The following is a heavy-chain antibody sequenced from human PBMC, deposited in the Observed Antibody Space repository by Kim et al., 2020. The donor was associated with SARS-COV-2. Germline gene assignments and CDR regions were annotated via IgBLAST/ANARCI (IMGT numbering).Heavy chain of an antibody. V-gene: IGHV3-7*01. CDR3: ARDPHRGALDY. Sequence: GGSLRLSCAVSGFRFSDSWMSWVRQAPGKGLEWVANINEPGTDKYYVDSLEGGFIISRDNAKSSLYLQMNSLRVEDTAVYFCARDPHRGALDYWGQGVLV. J-gene: IGHJ4*02. CDR1: GFRFSDSW. CDR2: INEPGTDK. D-gene: IGHD2-15*01.